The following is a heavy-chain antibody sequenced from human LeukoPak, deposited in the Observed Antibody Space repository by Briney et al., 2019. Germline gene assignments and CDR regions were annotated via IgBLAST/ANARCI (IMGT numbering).Heavy chain of an antibody. D-gene: IGHD3-22*01. CDR3: ARVPYDSSGYYAGE. CDR2: ISSSSSYI. V-gene: IGHV3-21*01. CDR1: GFTFSNYA. J-gene: IGHJ4*02. Sequence: GGSLRLSCVASGFTFSNYAMNWVRQAPGKGLEWVSSISSSSSYIYYADSVKGRFTISRDNAKNSLYLQMNSLRAEDTAVYYCARVPYDSSGYYAGEWGQGTLVTVSS.